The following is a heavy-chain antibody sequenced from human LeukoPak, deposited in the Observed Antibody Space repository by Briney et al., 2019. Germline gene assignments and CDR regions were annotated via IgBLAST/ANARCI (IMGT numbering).Heavy chain of an antibody. D-gene: IGHD6-19*01. CDR2: ISGSGGST. J-gene: IGHJ4*02. V-gene: IGHV3-23*01. Sequence: GGTLRLSCAASGFTFNNYAMSWVRQAPGKGLEWVSAISGSGGSTYYADSVKGRFTISRDNSRNTLSLQMNSLRAEDTAVYYCAKATQWTSDYWGQGTLVTVSS. CDR1: GFTFNNYA. CDR3: AKATQWTSDY.